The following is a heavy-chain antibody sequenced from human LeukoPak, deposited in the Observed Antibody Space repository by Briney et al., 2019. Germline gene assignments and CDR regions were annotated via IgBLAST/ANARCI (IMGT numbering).Heavy chain of an antibody. J-gene: IGHJ6*03. V-gene: IGHV1-2*02. Sequence: GASVKVSCKASGYTFTGYYIHWVRQAPGQGPEWIGWIYPNSGGTNYAQKFQGRVTMTRDTSISTAYMELSSLTSDDTAVYYCARDLLLGQWELLHPAYYYYYYMDVWGKGTTVTVSS. D-gene: IGHD1-26*01. CDR3: ARDLLLGQWELLHPAYYYYYYMDV. CDR2: IYPNSGGT. CDR1: GYTFTGYY.